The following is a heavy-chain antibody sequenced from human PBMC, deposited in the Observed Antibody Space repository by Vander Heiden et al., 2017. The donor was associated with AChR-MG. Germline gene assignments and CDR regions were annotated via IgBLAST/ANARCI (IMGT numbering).Heavy chain of an antibody. Sequence: EVQLLESGGGLVQPGGSLRLSCAASGFTFRSYAMSWVRQAPGKGLEWVSAISGSGGSTYYADSVKGRFTISRDNSKNTLYLQMNSLRAKDTAVYYCAKEIAPGKNYYGMDVWGQGTTVTVSS. D-gene: IGHD6-13*01. CDR3: AKEIAPGKNYYGMDV. V-gene: IGHV3-23*01. CDR2: ISGSGGST. CDR1: GFTFRSYA. J-gene: IGHJ6*02.